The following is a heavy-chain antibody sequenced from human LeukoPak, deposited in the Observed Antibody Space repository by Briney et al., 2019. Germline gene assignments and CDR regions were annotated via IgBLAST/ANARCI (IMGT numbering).Heavy chain of an antibody. CDR1: GGSISSYY. V-gene: IGHV4-59*08. CDR3: ARQGSSGWYKGKLLDY. CDR2: IYYIGST. Sequence: SETLSLTCTVSGGSISSYYWSWIRQPPGKGLEWIGYIYYIGSTNYNPSLNSRVTISVDTSKNQFSLRLSSVTAADTAVYYCARQGSSGWYKGKLLDYWGQGALVTVSS. D-gene: IGHD6-19*01. J-gene: IGHJ4*02.